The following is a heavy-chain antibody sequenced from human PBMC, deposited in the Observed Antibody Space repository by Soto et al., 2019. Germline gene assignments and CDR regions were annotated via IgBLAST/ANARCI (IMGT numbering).Heavy chain of an antibody. D-gene: IGHD5-12*01. CDR2: ISGSGGST. J-gene: IGHJ4*02. V-gene: IGHV3-23*01. CDR3: AKAHSGYVWGRYYFDY. Sequence: EVQLLESGGGLVQPGGSLRLSCAASGFTFSSYAMSWVRQAPGKGLEWVPGISGSGGSTYYADSVKGRFTISRDNSKNTLYLQMNSLRAEDTAVYYCAKAHSGYVWGRYYFDYWGQGTLVTVSS. CDR1: GFTFSSYA.